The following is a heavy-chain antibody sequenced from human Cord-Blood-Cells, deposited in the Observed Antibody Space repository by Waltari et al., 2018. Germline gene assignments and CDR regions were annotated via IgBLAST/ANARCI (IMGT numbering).Heavy chain of an antibody. CDR1: GGTFSSYA. Sequence: QVQLVQSGAEVKKPGSSVKVSCKASGGTFSSYAISWVRQAPGQGLEWMGGIIPIFGTANYAQKFQGRVTITADESTSTAYMELSSLRSEDMAVYYCARTDDFWSGYYYNWFDPWGQGTLVTVSS. V-gene: IGHV1-69*01. J-gene: IGHJ5*02. D-gene: IGHD3-3*01. CDR2: IIPIFGTA. CDR3: ARTDDFWSGYYYNWFDP.